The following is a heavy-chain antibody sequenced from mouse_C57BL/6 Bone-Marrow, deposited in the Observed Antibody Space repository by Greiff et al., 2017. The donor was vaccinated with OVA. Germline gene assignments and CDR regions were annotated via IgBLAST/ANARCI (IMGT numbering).Heavy chain of an antibody. D-gene: IGHD1-1*01. CDR2: INPYNGGT. Sequence: VQLQQSGPVLVKPGASVKMSCKASGYTFTDYYMNWVKQSHGKSLEWIGVINPYNGGTSYNQKFKGKATLTVDKSSSTAYMELNSLTSEDSAVYYCAREIITTVVPFDYWGQGTTLTVSS. J-gene: IGHJ2*01. CDR1: GYTFTDYY. V-gene: IGHV1-19*01. CDR3: AREIITTVVPFDY.